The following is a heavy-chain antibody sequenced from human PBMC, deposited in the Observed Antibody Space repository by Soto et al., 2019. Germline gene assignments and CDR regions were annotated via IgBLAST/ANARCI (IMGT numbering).Heavy chain of an antibody. CDR3: ARVGGDDFGDSGGFDY. CDR1: GGSLRDYF. D-gene: IGHD4-17*01. V-gene: IGHV4-59*01. CDR2: IYYSGRT. Sequence: SETLSLTCTVSGGSLRDYFWTWIRQPPGKGLEWIGYIYYSGRTNYNPSLKSRVSISVDTSKNHFSLQLSSVTAADTAVYYCARVGGDDFGDSGGFDYWGQGTLVTVSS. J-gene: IGHJ4*02.